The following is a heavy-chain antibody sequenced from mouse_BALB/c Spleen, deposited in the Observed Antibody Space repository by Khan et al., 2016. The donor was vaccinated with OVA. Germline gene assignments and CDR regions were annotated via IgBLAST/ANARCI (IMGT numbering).Heavy chain of an antibody. CDR3: SRSNGNDWFAY. CDR1: FSPLPDYF. J-gene: IGHJ3*01. D-gene: IGHD2-1*01. Sequence: NPVYTFNISFPSSFSPLPDYFLHFVNHSPLNVVKWMGWINIYTGKATYADDFKGRFAFSLETSANTAYLQINNLKTEDTATYFCSRSNGNDWFAYWGQGTLVTVSA. V-gene: IGHV9-2-1*01. CDR2: INIYTGKA.